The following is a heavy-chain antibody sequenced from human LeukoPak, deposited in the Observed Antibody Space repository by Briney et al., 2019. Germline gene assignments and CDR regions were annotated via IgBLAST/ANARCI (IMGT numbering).Heavy chain of an antibody. CDR3: ARELREHGVFDI. CDR1: GFTVSSSY. J-gene: IGHJ3*02. CDR2: IYSDGST. D-gene: IGHD1-26*01. Sequence: GGSLRLSCAASGFTVSSSYMSWVRQAPGTGLEWVSEIYSDGSTYYAASVKGRFSISRDKSKNTVYLQMNSLRAEDTAVYYCARELREHGVFDIWGQGTMVTVSS. V-gene: IGHV3-53*01.